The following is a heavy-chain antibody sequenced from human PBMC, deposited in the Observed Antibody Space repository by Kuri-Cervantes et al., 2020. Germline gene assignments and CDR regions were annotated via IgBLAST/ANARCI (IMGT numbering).Heavy chain of an antibody. J-gene: IGHJ4*02. V-gene: IGHV3-53*05. CDR2: IYSGGST. CDR1: GFTVSSNY. Sequence: GESLKISCAASGFTVSSNYMSWVRQAPGKGLEWVSVIYSGGSTYYADSVKGRFTISRDNSKNTLYLQMNSLRAEDTAVYYCAKDSLKLPFDYWGQGTLVTVSS. D-gene: IGHD1-7*01. CDR3: AKDSLKLPFDY.